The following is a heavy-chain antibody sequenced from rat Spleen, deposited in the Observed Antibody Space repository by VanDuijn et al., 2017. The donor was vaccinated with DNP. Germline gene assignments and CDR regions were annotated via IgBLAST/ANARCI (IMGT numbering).Heavy chain of an antibody. CDR1: GYSITSNY. J-gene: IGHJ1*01. V-gene: IGHV3-1*01. D-gene: IGHD1-2*01. CDR3: VRAAMSLYWYFDF. CDR2: ISYSGST. Sequence: EVQLQESGPGLVKPSQSLSLTCSVTGYSITSNYWAWIRKFPGNKMEWMGYISYSGSTGYNPFLKSRISITRDTSNNQFFLQLNSVTTEDIATYYCVRAAMSLYWYFDFWGPGTMVTVSS.